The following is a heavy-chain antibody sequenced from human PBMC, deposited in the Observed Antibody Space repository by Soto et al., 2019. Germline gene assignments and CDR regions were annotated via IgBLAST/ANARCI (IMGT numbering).Heavy chain of an antibody. CDR2: INGEATET. CDR1: GFTFSSYW. V-gene: IGHV3-74*01. CDR3: ARDSVADLNG. J-gene: IGHJ4*02. D-gene: IGHD6-19*01. Sequence: GGSLRLSCAASGFTFSSYWMSWVRQAPGKGLVWVARINGEATETAYADSVKGRFTISRDNTNNMFYLHMNSLRAEDTAVYYCARDSVADLNGWGQGTLVTVSS.